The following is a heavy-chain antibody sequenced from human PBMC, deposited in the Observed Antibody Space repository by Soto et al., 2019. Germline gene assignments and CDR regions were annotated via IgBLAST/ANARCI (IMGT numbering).Heavy chain of an antibody. D-gene: IGHD3-22*01. CDR2: LYSVGTT. CDR1: GGSIIRDIYK. V-gene: IGHV4-39*01. CDR3: AIHFRECAIVAVS. J-gene: IGHJ4*02. Sequence: QLQLQESGPGLVEPSETLSLTCTVSGGSIIRDIYKWGWIRQSPGTGLEGTGSLYSVGTTYYNPSLPSRVTVSVDASKNQFALKLSSVPAADKAVYYWAIHFRECAIVAVSWGAGTLVTVSS.